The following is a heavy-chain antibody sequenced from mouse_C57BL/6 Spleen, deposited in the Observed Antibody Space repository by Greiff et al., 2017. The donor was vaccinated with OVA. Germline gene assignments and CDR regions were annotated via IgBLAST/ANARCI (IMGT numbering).Heavy chain of an antibody. CDR1: GYTFTSYW. D-gene: IGHD3-2*02. J-gene: IGHJ2*01. CDR3: ARLDSSGYGY. V-gene: IGHV1-50*01. Sequence: QVQLKQPGAELVKPGASVKLSCKASGYTFTSYWMQWVKQRPGQGLEWIGEIDPSDSYTNYNQKFKGKATLTVDTSSSTAYMQLSSLTSEDSAVYYCARLDSSGYGYWGQGTTRSVSS. CDR2: IDPSDSYT.